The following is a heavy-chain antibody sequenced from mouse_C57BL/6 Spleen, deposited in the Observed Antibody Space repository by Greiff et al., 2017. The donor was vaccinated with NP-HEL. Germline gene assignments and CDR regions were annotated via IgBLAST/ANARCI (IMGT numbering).Heavy chain of an antibody. D-gene: IGHD2-5*01. J-gene: IGHJ4*01. CDR1: GYTFTDYY. V-gene: IGHV1-19*01. CDR3: ERKGRYSNSFMDY. Sequence: VQLQQSGPVLVKPGASVKMSCKASGYTFTDYYMNWVKQSHGKSLEWIGVINPYNGGTSYNQKFKGKATLTVDKSSSTAYMELNSLTSEDSAVYYCERKGRYSNSFMDYWGQGTSVTVSS. CDR2: INPYNGGT.